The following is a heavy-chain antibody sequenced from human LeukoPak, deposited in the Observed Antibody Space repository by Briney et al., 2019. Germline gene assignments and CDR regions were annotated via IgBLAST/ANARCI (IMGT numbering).Heavy chain of an antibody. J-gene: IGHJ4*02. CDR2: ISGSGGST. D-gene: IGHD3-3*01. V-gene: IGHV3-23*01. CDR3: ARGLRFLEWLLGD. Sequence: GGSLRLSCAASGFTFSSYAMSWVRQAPGKGLEWVSAISGSGGSTYYPGSVKGRFTISRENAKNSLYLQMNSLRAGDTAVYYCARGLRFLEWLLGDWGQGTLVTVSS. CDR1: GFTFSSYA.